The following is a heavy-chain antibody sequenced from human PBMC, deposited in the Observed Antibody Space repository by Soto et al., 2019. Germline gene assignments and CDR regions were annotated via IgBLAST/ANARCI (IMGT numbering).Heavy chain of an antibody. Sequence: ASVKVSCKASGYTFTSYGISWVRQAPGQGLEWMGWISAYNGNTNYAQKLQGRVTMTTDTSTSTAYMELRSLRSDDTAVYYCARTEYYDFWSGYYTYPGHFDYWGQGTLVTVSS. CDR2: ISAYNGNT. D-gene: IGHD3-3*01. J-gene: IGHJ4*02. V-gene: IGHV1-18*04. CDR3: ARTEYYDFWSGYYTYPGHFDY. CDR1: GYTFTSYG.